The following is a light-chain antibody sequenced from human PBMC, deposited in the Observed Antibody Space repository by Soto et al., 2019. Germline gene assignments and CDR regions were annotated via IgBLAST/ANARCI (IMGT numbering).Light chain of an antibody. Sequence: EVVLKQSPGTLSLSPGERATLSCRASQSFNSIYLAWYQQKPGQAPRLLIYGASSRATGIPDRFSGSGSGTDFTLTISRLEPEDFAVYYCHQYDSWTFGQGTKVDI. J-gene: IGKJ1*01. CDR2: GAS. CDR1: QSFNSIY. V-gene: IGKV3-20*01. CDR3: HQYDSWT.